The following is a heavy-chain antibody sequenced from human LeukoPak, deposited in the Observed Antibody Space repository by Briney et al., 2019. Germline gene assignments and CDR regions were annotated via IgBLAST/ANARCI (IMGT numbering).Heavy chain of an antibody. J-gene: IGHJ4*02. CDR2: ISSSSSYI. Sequence: PGGSLRLSCAASGFTFSSYSMNWVRQAPGKGLEWVSSISSSSSYIYYADSVKGRFTISRDNAKNSLYLQMNSLRAEDTAVYYCARDLADSSGYYGAIDYWGQGTLVTVSS. V-gene: IGHV3-21*01. D-gene: IGHD3-22*01. CDR3: ARDLADSSGYYGAIDY. CDR1: GFTFSSYS.